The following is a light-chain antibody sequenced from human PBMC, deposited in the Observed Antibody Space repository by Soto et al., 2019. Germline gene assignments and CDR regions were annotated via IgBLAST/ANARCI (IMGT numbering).Light chain of an antibody. J-gene: IGLJ2*01. CDR3: TSYAGSNKYVL. CDR1: SSDVGGYNY. CDR2: EVS. V-gene: IGLV2-8*01. Sequence: QAVVTQPPSASGSPGQSVTISCTGTSSDVGGYNYVSWYQQHPGKAPKVMIYEVSKRPSGVPDRFSGSKSGSTASLTVSGLQAEDEADYYCTSYAGSNKYVLFGGGTKLTVL.